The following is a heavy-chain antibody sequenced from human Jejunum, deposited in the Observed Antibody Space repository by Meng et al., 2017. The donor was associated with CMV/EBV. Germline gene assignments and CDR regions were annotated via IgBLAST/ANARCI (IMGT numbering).Heavy chain of an antibody. CDR3: AKRGYGDYYYYYGMDV. J-gene: IGHJ6*02. CDR1: TCRSYW. Sequence: TCRSYWMSWVRQAPGKGLEWVANIKQDGSEKYYVDSVKGRFTISRDNAKNSLYLQMNSLRAEDTAVYYCAKRGYGDYYYYYGMDVWGQGTTVTVSS. V-gene: IGHV3-7*01. D-gene: IGHD4-17*01. CDR2: IKQDGSEK.